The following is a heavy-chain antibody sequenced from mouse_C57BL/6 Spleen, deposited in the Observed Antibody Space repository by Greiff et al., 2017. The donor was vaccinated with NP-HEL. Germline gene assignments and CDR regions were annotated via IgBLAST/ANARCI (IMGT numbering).Heavy chain of an antibody. CDR2: IYPGDGGT. J-gene: IGHJ1*03. CDR1: GYAFSSYW. Sequence: QVQLQQSGAELVKPGASVKISCKASGYAFSSYWMNWVKQRPGKGLEWIGQIYPGDGGTNYNGKFKGKATLTADKSSITAYMQLSSLTSEDSAVYFCARDYYGSSYGYFDVWGTGTTVTVSS. D-gene: IGHD1-1*01. V-gene: IGHV1-80*01. CDR3: ARDYYGSSYGYFDV.